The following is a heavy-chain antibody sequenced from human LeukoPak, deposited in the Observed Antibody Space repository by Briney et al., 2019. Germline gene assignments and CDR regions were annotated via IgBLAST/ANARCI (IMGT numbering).Heavy chain of an antibody. CDR3: AKSATVGIKAPFDC. D-gene: IGHD1-26*01. J-gene: IGHJ4*02. CDR1: GGSLSSSSDY. CDR2: IHYIGNN. Sequence: SETLSLTCIVSGGSLSSSSDYWGWIRQPPGKGLEWIGSIHYIGNNYYNPSLESRITISVDTSQNQFSLKLNSVTAADTAVYYCAKSATVGIKAPFDCWGQGALVTVSS. V-gene: IGHV4-39*07.